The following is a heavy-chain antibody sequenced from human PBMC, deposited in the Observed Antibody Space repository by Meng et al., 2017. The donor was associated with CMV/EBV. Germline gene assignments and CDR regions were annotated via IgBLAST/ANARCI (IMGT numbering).Heavy chain of an antibody. Sequence: ASVKVSCKASGYTFTGYYMHWVRQAPGQGLEWMGWINPNSGGTNYAQKFQGRVTMTRDTSISTAYMELSRLRSDDTAVHYCARSPGAITNWFDPWGQGTLVTVSS. CDR2: INPNSGGT. V-gene: IGHV1-2*02. CDR3: ARSPGAITNWFDP. J-gene: IGHJ5*02. D-gene: IGHD1-26*01. CDR1: GYTFTGYY.